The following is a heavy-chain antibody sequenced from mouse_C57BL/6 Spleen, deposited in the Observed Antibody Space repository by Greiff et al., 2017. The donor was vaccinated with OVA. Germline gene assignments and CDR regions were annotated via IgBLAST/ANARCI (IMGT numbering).Heavy chain of an antibody. CDR1: GYTFTDYE. V-gene: IGHV1-15*01. D-gene: IGHD4-1*01. CDR3: TRGGGGLGPLDY. J-gene: IGHJ2*01. CDR2: IDPETGGT. Sequence: VQRVESGAELVRPGASVTLSCKASGYTFTDYEMHWVKQTPVHGLEWIGAIDPETGGTAYNQKFKGKAILTADKSSSTAYMELRSLTSEDSAVYYCTRGGGGLGPLDYWGQGTTLTVSS.